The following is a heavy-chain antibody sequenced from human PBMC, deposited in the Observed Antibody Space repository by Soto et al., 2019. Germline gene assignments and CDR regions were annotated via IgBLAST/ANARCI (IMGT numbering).Heavy chain of an antibody. Sequence: QVPLVESGGGVVQPGRSLRLSCAASGFTFSSYGMHWVRQAPGKGLEWVAVIWYDGSNKYYADSVKGRFTISRDNSNNTLYLQMNSLRAEDTAVYYCARDTPRYCSGGSCNYGMDVWGQGTTVTVSS. CDR2: IWYDGSNK. CDR1: GFTFSSYG. D-gene: IGHD2-15*01. J-gene: IGHJ6*02. V-gene: IGHV3-33*01. CDR3: ARDTPRYCSGGSCNYGMDV.